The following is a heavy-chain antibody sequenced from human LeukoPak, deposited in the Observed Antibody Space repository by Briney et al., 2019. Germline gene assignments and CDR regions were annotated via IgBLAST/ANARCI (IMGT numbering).Heavy chain of an antibody. D-gene: IGHD6-19*01. V-gene: IGHV4-59*02. CDR2: IYHTGST. CDR3: ARYSSGWRVDYYYYYMDV. Sequence: SETLSLTCTISGGSVSDYYWSWIRQSPGKGLEWIGYIYHTGSTSYSPSLKSRVTISVDTSKNQFSLKLSSVTAADTAVYYCARYSSGWRVDYYYYYMDVWGKGTTVTISS. J-gene: IGHJ6*03. CDR1: GGSVSDYY.